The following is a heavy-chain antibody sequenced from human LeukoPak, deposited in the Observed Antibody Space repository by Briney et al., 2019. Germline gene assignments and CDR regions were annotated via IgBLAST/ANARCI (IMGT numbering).Heavy chain of an antibody. CDR2: IKSKTDGGTT. V-gene: IGHV3-15*01. Sequence: GGSLRLSCAASGFTFSNAWMSWVRQAPGKGLEWVGRIKSKTDGGTTDYAAPVKGRFTIPRDDSKNTLYLQMNSLKTEDTAVYYCTTGIEGYDYFDYWGQGTLVTVSS. D-gene: IGHD5-12*01. CDR3: TTGIEGYDYFDY. J-gene: IGHJ4*02. CDR1: GFTFSNAW.